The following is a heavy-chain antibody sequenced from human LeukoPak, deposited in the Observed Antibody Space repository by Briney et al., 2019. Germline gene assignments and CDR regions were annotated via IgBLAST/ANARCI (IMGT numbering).Heavy chain of an antibody. J-gene: IGHJ4*02. V-gene: IGHV4-39*07. CDR2: IYYSGST. CDR1: GGSISSSSYY. CDR3: ARLRRSRLAEFDY. D-gene: IGHD3-3*02. Sequence: SETLSLTCTVSGGSISSSSYYWGWIRQPPGKGLEWIGSIYYSGSTYYNPSLKSRVTISVDTSKNQFSLKLSSVTAADTAVYYCARLRRSRLAEFDYWGQGTLVTVSS.